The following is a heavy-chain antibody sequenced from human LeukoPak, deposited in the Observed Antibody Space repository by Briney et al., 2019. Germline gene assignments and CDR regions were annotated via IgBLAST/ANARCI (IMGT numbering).Heavy chain of an antibody. CDR3: TRLIYYFDY. CDR2: IDSSGST. CDR1: GDSIRSYY. D-gene: IGHD3-10*01. J-gene: IGHJ4*02. Sequence: SETLSLTCSVPGDSIRSYYWTRIRQPPGKGLEWIGYIDSSGSTNYNPSLKSRVTIAVDTSKNQFSLKLSSVTAADSAMYYCTRLIYYFDYWGQGTLVPVSS. V-gene: IGHV4-59*08.